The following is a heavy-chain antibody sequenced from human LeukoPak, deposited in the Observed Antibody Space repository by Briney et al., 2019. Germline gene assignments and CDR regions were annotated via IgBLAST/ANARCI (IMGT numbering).Heavy chain of an antibody. CDR2: VNHSGST. D-gene: IGHD5-24*01. V-gene: IGHV4-34*01. CDR1: GGSFSGFY. J-gene: IGHJ4*02. Sequence: ASETLSLTCAVYGGSFSGFYWSWIRQPPGEGLEWIGEVNHSGSTNYNPSLKSRVSISVDTSKNQFSLKLTSVTAADTAVYYCARATPVEMATSYYYFDYWGQGTLVTVSS. CDR3: ARATPVEMATSYYYFDY.